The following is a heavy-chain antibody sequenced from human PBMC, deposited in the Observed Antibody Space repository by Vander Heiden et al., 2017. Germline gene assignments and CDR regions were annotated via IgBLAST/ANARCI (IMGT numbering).Heavy chain of an antibody. V-gene: IGHV3-7*01. CDR2: ITQDGSEK. Sequence: EVQLVESGGDLVQPGGSLRLSCAASGFTFSSYWMTWVRQAPGKGLEWVANITQDGSEKYYMDSVRGRFTISRDNAKNSLYLQMNSLRADDTAVYYCATGLSYWGQRTLVTVSS. J-gene: IGHJ4*02. CDR1: GFTFSSYW. CDR3: ATGLSY.